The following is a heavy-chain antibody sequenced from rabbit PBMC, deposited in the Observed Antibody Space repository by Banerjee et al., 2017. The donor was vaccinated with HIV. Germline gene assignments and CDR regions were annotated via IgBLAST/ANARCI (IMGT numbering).Heavy chain of an antibody. CDR1: GFDFSSYA. D-gene: IGHD1-1*01. V-gene: IGHV1S45*01. CDR3: ARDPSVVSVL. Sequence: QEQLKESGGGLVQPGGSLTLSCKTSGFDFSSYAMGWVRQAPGKGLEWIACIYGGGGSTYYASWANGRFTISKTSSTTVTLQMTSLTAADTATYFCARDPSVVSVLWGPGSLVTVS. CDR2: IYGGGGST. J-gene: IGHJ4*01.